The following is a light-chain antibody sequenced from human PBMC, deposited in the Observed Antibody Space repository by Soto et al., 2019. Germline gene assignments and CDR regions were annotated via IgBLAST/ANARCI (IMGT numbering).Light chain of an antibody. V-gene: IGKV1-5*03. CDR3: QQYNGYWT. CDR1: QSISDS. Sequence: GDRVTITCRASQSISDSLAWYQQKPGKAPKLLIYEASSLKSGVPSRFSGSRSGTEYTLTISSLHPDDFATYYCQQYNGYWTFGQGTKVEIK. J-gene: IGKJ1*01. CDR2: EAS.